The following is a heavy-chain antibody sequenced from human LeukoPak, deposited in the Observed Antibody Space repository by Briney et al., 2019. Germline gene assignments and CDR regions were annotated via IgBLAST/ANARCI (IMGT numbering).Heavy chain of an antibody. Sequence: PSETLSLTCAVSGGSISSGGYSWSWIRQPPGKGLEWIGYIYHSGSTYYNPSLKSRVTISVDRSKNQFSLKLSSVTAADTAVYYCASTYRGYSSGYQGFDYWGQGTLVTVSS. J-gene: IGHJ4*02. CDR1: GGSISSGGYS. D-gene: IGHD3-22*01. V-gene: IGHV4-30-2*01. CDR3: ASTYRGYSSGYQGFDY. CDR2: IYHSGST.